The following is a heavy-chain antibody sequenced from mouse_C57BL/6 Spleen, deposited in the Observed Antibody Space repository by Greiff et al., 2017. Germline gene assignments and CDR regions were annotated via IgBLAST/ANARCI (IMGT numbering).Heavy chain of an antibody. CDR3: ARHRGD. V-gene: IGHV1-50*01. Sequence: QVQLQQPGAELVKPGASVKLSCKASGYTFTSYWMQWVKQRPGQGLEWIGGIDPSDSYTNYNQKFKGKATLTVDTSSSTAYMQLSRLTSEDSAVYYCARHRGDWGQGTTLTVSS. CDR2: IDPSDSYT. J-gene: IGHJ2*01. CDR1: GYTFTSYW.